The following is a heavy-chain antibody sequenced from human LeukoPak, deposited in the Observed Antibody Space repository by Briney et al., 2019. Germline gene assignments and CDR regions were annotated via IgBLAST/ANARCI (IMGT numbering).Heavy chain of an antibody. CDR1: GGSISSYY. Sequence: SETLSLTCTVSGGSISSYYWSWIRQPPGKGLEWIGYIYYSGSTNYNLSLKSRVTISVDTSKNQFSLKLSSVTAADTAVYYCARGGQENYDILTGYYNHAFDYWGQGTLVTVSS. D-gene: IGHD3-9*01. CDR2: IYYSGST. J-gene: IGHJ4*02. CDR3: ARGGQENYDILTGYYNHAFDY. V-gene: IGHV4-59*01.